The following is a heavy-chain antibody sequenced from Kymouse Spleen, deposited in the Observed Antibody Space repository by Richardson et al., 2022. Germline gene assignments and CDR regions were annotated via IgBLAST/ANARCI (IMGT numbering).Heavy chain of an antibody. CDR3: ARDGYSSSSNWFDP. D-gene: IGHD6-6*01. Sequence: QVQLVESGGGVVQPGRSLRLSCAASGFTFSSYGMHWVRQAPGKGLEWVAVIWYDGSNKYYADSVKGRFTISRDNSKNTLYLQMNSLRAEDTAVYYCARDGYSSSSNWFDPWGQGTLVTVSS. V-gene: IGHV3-33*01. CDR1: GFTFSSYG. J-gene: IGHJ5*02. CDR2: IWYDGSNK.